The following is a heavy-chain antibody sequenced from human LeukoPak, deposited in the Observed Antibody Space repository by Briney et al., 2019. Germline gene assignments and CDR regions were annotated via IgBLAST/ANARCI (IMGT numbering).Heavy chain of an antibody. Sequence: SETLSLTCAVYGGSFSGYYWSWIRQPPGKGLEWIGEINHSGSTNYNPSLKSRVTISVDTSKNQFSLKLSSVTAADTAVYYCARQTGYSSSWYRWGQGTLVTVSS. D-gene: IGHD6-13*01. V-gene: IGHV4-34*01. CDR1: GGSFSGYY. CDR3: ARQTGYSSSWYR. J-gene: IGHJ4*02. CDR2: INHSGST.